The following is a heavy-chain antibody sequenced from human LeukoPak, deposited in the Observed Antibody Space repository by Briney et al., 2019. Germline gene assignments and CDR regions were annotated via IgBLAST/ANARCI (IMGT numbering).Heavy chain of an antibody. D-gene: IGHD2-2*01. CDR2: ISYDGSNK. CDR3: ARVYCSSTSCSPLAIYYYYGMDV. Sequence: GGSLRLSCAASGFTFSSYAMHWVRQAPGKGLEWVAVISYDGSNKYYADSVKGRFTISRDNSKNTLYLQVNSLRAEDTAVYYCARVYCSSTSCSPLAIYYYYGMDVWGKGTTVTVSS. CDR1: GFTFSSYA. V-gene: IGHV3-30*04. J-gene: IGHJ6*04.